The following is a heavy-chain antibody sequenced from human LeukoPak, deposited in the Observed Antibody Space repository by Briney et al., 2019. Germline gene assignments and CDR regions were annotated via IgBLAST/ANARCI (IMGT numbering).Heavy chain of an antibody. CDR2: IRYDGSNK. J-gene: IGHJ4*02. D-gene: IGHD6-19*01. V-gene: IGHV3-30*02. CDR1: GFTFSSYG. CDR3: ARVKRYSSGLGDY. Sequence: GGSLRLSCAASGFTFSSYGMHWVRQAPGKGLEWVAFIRYDGSNKYYADSVKGRFTISRDNSKNSLYLQMNSLRAEDTAVYYCARVKRYSSGLGDYWGQGTLVTVSS.